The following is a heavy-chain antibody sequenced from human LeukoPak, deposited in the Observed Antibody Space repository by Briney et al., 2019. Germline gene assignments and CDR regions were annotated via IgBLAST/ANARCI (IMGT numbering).Heavy chain of an antibody. D-gene: IGHD1-26*01. J-gene: IGHJ6*03. CDR3: ATRDLRIVGATTRYYYYYMDV. CDR2: IYYSGST. V-gene: IGHV4-59*01. CDR1: GGSISSYY. Sequence: PSETLSLTCTVSGGSISSYYWSWIRQPPGKGLEWIGYIYYSGSTNYNPSLKSRVTISVDTSKNQFSLKLSSVTAADTAVYYCATRDLRIVGATTRYYYYYMDVWGKGTTVTVSS.